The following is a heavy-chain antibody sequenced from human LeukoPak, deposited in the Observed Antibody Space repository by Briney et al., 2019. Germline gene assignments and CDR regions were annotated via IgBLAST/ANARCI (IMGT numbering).Heavy chain of an antibody. V-gene: IGHV3-23*01. CDR1: GFTFSSYA. D-gene: IGHD3-3*01. J-gene: IGHJ4*02. Sequence: GGSLRLSCAASGFTFSSYAMSWVRQAPGKGLEWVSAISGSGGSTYYADSVKGRFTTSRDNSKNTLYLQMNSLRAEDTAVYYCAKDGRTIFGVVIASFDYWGQGTLVTVSS. CDR2: ISGSGGST. CDR3: AKDGRTIFGVVIASFDY.